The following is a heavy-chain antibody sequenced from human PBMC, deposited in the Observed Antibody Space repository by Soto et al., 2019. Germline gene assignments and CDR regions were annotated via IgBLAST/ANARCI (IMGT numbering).Heavy chain of an antibody. V-gene: IGHV3-53*01. CDR3: ARELSGSWYNWFDP. D-gene: IGHD5-12*01. Sequence: PGGSLRLSCAASGFSVSSNSMSWVRQAPGKGLEWVSVIHSDVTTYYADSVKGRFIISRDNSKDTLYLQMNRLRAEDTAVYYCARELSGSWYNWFDPWGHGTLVTVSS. CDR2: IHSDVTT. CDR1: GFSVSSNS. J-gene: IGHJ5*02.